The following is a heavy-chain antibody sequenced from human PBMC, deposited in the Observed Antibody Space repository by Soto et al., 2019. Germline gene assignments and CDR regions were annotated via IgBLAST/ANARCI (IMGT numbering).Heavy chain of an antibody. CDR2: ISGSDGST. CDR1: GFTFSRYA. D-gene: IGHD3-22*01. V-gene: IGHV3-23*01. CDR3: ANSGLYYYDGSGFYAY. Sequence: GRSLRLSCAASGFTFSRYAMSWVRQAPGKGLEWVSAISGSDGSTYDADSVKGRFTISRDNSKNTLYLQMNSLRAEDTAVYYCANSGLYYYDGSGFYAYWGRGTLVPVSP. J-gene: IGHJ4*02.